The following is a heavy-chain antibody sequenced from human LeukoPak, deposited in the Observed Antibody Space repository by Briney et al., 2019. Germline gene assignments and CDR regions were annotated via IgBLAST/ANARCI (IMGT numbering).Heavy chain of an antibody. V-gene: IGHV1-8*01. CDR2: MNPNSGNT. CDR3: ARWVDTGVVYGMDA. CDR1: GYTFTSYD. J-gene: IGHJ6*01. D-gene: IGHD5-18*01. Sequence: GASVKVSCKASGYTFTSYDINWVRQATGQGLEWMGWMNPNSGNTGYAQKFQGRVTMTRNTSISTAYMELSSLRSEDTAVYSCARWVDTGVVYGMDAWGKGPRSPSPQ.